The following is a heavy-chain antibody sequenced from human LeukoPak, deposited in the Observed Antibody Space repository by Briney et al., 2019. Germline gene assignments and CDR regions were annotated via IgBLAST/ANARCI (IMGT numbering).Heavy chain of an antibody. CDR2: ISGSGCST. CDR1: GFTLSSYA. V-gene: IGHV3-23*01. J-gene: IGHJ4*02. Sequence: GGSLSLSCAASGFTLSSYAMSGVRQAPAKGLAGVSAISGSGCSTYYSYSVKGRFTISRDNSKTTLYLQMNSLRAEATAVYYCAKEQQLVLGYFDYWGQGTLVTVSS. CDR3: AKEQQLVLGYFDY. D-gene: IGHD6-13*01.